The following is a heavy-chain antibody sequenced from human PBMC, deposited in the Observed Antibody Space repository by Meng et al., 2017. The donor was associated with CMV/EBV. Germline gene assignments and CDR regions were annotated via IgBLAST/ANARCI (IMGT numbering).Heavy chain of an antibody. CDR1: GFIFSTYA. Sequence: GESLKISCAASGFIFSTYAMNWVRQAPGKGLEWVSGISNSDGSTYYADSVKGRFTITRDNSKDTLYLQMSSLRAEDTAVYYCVRPSFGEAFAIWGQGALVTVSS. D-gene: IGHD3-10*01. J-gene: IGHJ3*02. CDR3: VRPSFGEAFAI. CDR2: ISNSDGST. V-gene: IGHV3-23*01.